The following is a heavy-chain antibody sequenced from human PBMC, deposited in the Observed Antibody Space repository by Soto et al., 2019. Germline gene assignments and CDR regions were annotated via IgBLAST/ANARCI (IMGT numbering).Heavy chain of an antibody. CDR3: TTVPQFYSYGFGSSYYYYYGMDV. CDR1: GFTFSNAW. V-gene: IGHV3-15*07. Sequence: GESLKISCAASGFTFSNAWMNWVRQAPGKGLEWVGRIKSKTDGGTTDYAAPVKGRFTISRDDSKNTLYLQMNSLKTEDTAVYYCTTVPQFYSYGFGSSYYYYYGMDVWGQGTTVTVSS. D-gene: IGHD5-18*01. CDR2: IKSKTDGGTT. J-gene: IGHJ6*02.